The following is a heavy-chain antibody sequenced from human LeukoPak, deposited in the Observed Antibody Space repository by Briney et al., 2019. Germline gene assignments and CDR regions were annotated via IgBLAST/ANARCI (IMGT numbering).Heavy chain of an antibody. J-gene: IGHJ6*03. CDR3: ARGGGSYNFYYYYMDV. V-gene: IGHV4-34*01. D-gene: IGHD1-26*01. CDR2: INHSGST. Sequence: SETLSLTCAVYGGSFSGYYWSWIRQPPGKGLEWIGEINHSGSTNYNPSLKSRVTISVDTSKNQFSLKLSSVTAADTAVYYCARGGGSYNFYYYYMDVWGKGTTVTVSS. CDR1: GGSFSGYY.